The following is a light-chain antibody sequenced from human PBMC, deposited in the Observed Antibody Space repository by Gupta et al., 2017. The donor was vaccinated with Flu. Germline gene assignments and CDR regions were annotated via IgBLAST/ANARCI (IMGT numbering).Light chain of an antibody. V-gene: IGKV1-39*01. CDR3: QQSYNAPRFS. J-gene: IGKJ3*01. CDR2: AAS. Sequence: SSLSASVGDRVIITCRASQSISSYLNWYQQKPGKAPKLLIYAASSLQSGVPSRFSGSGSGTDFTLTITSLQPEDFATYYCQQSYNAPRFSLGPGTKVEIK. CDR1: QSISSY.